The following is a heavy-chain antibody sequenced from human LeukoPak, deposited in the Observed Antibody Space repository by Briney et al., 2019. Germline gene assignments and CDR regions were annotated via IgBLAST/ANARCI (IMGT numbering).Heavy chain of an antibody. Sequence: GGSLRLSCAASEFIFSGYWMNWVRQAPGKGLEWVANLKQDGSEKQYVDSVRGRFTISRDNAKNSLYLQMNSLRVEDTAVYYCARDGFVGAADYWGQGTLVTVSS. V-gene: IGHV3-7*01. CDR2: LKQDGSEK. CDR1: EFIFSGYW. J-gene: IGHJ4*02. D-gene: IGHD6-13*01. CDR3: ARDGFVGAADY.